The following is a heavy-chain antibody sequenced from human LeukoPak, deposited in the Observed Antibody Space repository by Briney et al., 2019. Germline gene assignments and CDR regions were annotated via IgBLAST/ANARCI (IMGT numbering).Heavy chain of an antibody. D-gene: IGHD2-21*01. CDR2: IRYDGSNK. V-gene: IGHV3-30*02. Sequence: GGSLRLSCAASGFTFSSYGMHWVRQAPGKGLEWVTFIRYDGSNKYYADSVKGRFTISRDNSKNTLYLQMNSLRPDDTAVYYCARLCSIRWCLHDWFDPWGQGTLVTVSS. CDR3: ARLCSIRWCLHDWFDP. CDR1: GFTFSSYG. J-gene: IGHJ5*02.